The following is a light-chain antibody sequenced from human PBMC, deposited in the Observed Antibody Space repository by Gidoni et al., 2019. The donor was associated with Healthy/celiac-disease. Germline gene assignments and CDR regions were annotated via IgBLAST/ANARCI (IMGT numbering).Light chain of an antibody. Sequence: DIQMTQSPSSLSASVGDRVTITCRASQSISSYLNWYQQKPGKAAKILIYAASSLQSEVPSRFSGSGSGTDFTLTISSLQPEDFATYYCQQSYSTLLTFGGGTKVEIK. CDR3: QQSYSTLLT. CDR1: QSISSY. CDR2: AAS. J-gene: IGKJ4*01. V-gene: IGKV1-39*01.